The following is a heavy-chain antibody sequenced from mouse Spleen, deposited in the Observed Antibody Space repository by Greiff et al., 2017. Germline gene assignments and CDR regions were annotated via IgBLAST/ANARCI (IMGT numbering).Heavy chain of an antibody. J-gene: IGHJ4*01. CDR3: ARDAGYRYAMDY. D-gene: IGHD2-2*01. CDR2: ISYDGSN. Sequence: ESGPGLVKPSQSLSLTCSVTGYSITSGYYWNWIRQFPGNKLEWMGYISYDGSNNYNPSLKNRISITRDTSKNQFFLKLNSVTTEDTATYYCARDAGYRYAMDYWGQGTSVTVSS. V-gene: IGHV3-6*01. CDR1: GYSITSGYY.